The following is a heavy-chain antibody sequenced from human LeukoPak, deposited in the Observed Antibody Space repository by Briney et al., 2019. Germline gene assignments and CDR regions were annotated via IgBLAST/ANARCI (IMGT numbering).Heavy chain of an antibody. J-gene: IGHJ4*02. CDR2: IYYSGST. D-gene: IGHD5-24*01. CDR1: GGSISSYY. Sequence: PSETLSLTCTVSGGSISSYYWSWIRQPPGKGLGWIGYIYYSGSTNYNPSLKSRVTISVDTSKNQFSLKLSSVTAADTAVYYCAIQGYNSYFDYWGQGTLVTVSS. CDR3: AIQGYNSYFDY. V-gene: IGHV4-59*01.